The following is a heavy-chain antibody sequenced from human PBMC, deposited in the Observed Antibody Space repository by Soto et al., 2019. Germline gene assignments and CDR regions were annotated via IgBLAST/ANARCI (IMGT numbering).Heavy chain of an antibody. D-gene: IGHD6-13*01. CDR2: INPSGGGT. V-gene: IGHV1-46*01. Sequence: GASVKVSCKASGYTFTTYYMHWVRQAPGQGLEWMGIINPSGGGTNYAQKFQDRVTMTRDTSTSTVYMQLGSLRSEDTAVYYCAREGRGQQLPRIFDYWGQGTLVTVSS. CDR3: AREGRGQQLPRIFDY. CDR1: GYTFTTYY. J-gene: IGHJ4*02.